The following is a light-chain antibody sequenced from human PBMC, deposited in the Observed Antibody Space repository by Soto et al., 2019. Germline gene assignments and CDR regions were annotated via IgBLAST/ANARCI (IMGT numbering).Light chain of an antibody. CDR2: DAF. CDR1: QSISTY. CDR3: QERSNVVT. Sequence: EIVLTQSPATLSLSPGERATLSCRASQSISTYLAWYQQKPGQTPRLLIYDAFHRAPVLPARFSGSGSGTDFTLSITRLESEDFAVYYCQERSNVVTFGGGTKVEI. J-gene: IGKJ4*01. V-gene: IGKV3-11*01.